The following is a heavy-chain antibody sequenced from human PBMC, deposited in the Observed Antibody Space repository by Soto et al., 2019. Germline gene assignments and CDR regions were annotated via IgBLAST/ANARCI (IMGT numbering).Heavy chain of an antibody. Sequence: GGSLRLSCAASGFTFSSYGMHGVRQAPGKGLEWLAVISYDGSNKYYADSVKGRFTISRDNSKNTLYLQMNSLRAEDTAVYYCAKDRMYYYGSGSQNYYYYYGMDVWGQGTTVTVSS. CDR1: GFTFSSYG. CDR3: AKDRMYYYGSGSQNYYYYYGMDV. V-gene: IGHV3-30*18. J-gene: IGHJ6*02. D-gene: IGHD3-10*01. CDR2: ISYDGSNK.